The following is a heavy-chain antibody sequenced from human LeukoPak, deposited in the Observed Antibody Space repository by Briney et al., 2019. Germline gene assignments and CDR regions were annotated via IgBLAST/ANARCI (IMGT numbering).Heavy chain of an antibody. CDR2: MNPNSGNT. V-gene: IGHV1-8*02. CDR3: AREGSNWFDP. Sequence: WASVKVSCKASGGTFSSYAISWVRQATGQGLEWMGWMNPNSGNTGYAQKFQGRVTMTRNTSISIAYMELSSLRSEDTAVYYCAREGSNWFDPWGQGTLVTVSS. CDR1: GGTFSSYA. J-gene: IGHJ5*02.